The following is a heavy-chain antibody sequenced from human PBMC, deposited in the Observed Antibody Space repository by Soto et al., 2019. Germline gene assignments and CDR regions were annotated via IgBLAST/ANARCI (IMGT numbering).Heavy chain of an antibody. CDR1: GFTFSSYA. D-gene: IGHD1-1*01. CDR3: AKDLRAGTLADLYYYSGMDV. Sequence: GGSLRLSCAASGFTFSSYAMSWVRQAPGKGLEWVSAISGSGGSTYYADSVKGRFTISRDNSKNTLYLQMNSLRAEDTAVYYCAKDLRAGTLADLYYYSGMDVWGQGTTVTVSS. J-gene: IGHJ6*02. V-gene: IGHV3-23*01. CDR2: ISGSGGST.